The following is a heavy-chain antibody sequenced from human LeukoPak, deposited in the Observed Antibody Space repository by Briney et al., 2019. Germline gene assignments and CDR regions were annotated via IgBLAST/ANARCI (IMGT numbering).Heavy chain of an antibody. Sequence: ASVKVSCKASGGTFTKYAIFWVRQAPGQGLEWMGIINPSGGSTSYAQKFQGRVTMTRDTSTSTVYMELSSLRSEDTAVYYCARASTATMVRGDAYFDYWGQGTLVTVSS. CDR1: GGTFTKYA. V-gene: IGHV1-46*01. D-gene: IGHD3-10*01. CDR3: ARASTATMVRGDAYFDY. CDR2: INPSGGST. J-gene: IGHJ4*02.